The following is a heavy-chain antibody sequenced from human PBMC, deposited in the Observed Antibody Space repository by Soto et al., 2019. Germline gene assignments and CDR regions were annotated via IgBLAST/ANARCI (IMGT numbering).Heavy chain of an antibody. V-gene: IGHV3-30-3*01. CDR3: ARDRRFRSEPLDPGYYYYYGMDV. CDR2: ISYDGSNK. CDR1: GFTFSSYA. J-gene: IGHJ6*02. D-gene: IGHD3-16*02. Sequence: QVQLVESGGGVVQPGRSLRLSCAASGFTFSSYAMHWVRQAPGKGLEWVAVISYDGSNKYYADSVKGRFTISRDNSKNTLYLQMNSLSAEDTAVYYCARDRRFRSEPLDPGYYYYYGMDVWGQGTTVTVSS.